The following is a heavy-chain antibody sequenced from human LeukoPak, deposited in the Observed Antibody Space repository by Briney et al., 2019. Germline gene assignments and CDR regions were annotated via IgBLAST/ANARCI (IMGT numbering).Heavy chain of an antibody. CDR3: ARDRGWIQHDI. J-gene: IGHJ3*02. D-gene: IGHD5-18*01. V-gene: IGHV3-7*01. CDR2: IKGDGSAK. CDR1: GFALSDSW. Sequence: GGSLRLSCAASGFALSDSWMTWIRKAPGKGLEWVAFIKGDGSAKKYVDSVKGRFTISRDNAKNSLFLQMNSLRAEDTAVYYCARDRGWIQHDIWGQGTMVTVSS.